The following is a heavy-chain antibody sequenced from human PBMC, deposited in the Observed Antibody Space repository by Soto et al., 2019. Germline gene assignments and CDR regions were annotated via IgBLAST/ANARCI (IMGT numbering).Heavy chain of an antibody. V-gene: IGHV2-5*02. CDR2: IYWDDDK. Sequence: QITLKESGPTLVKPTQTLTLTCTFSGFSLSTSGVGVGWIRQPPGKALEWLALIYWDDDKRYSPSLKSRLTITNDTSKNQVVLTMTNMDPVDTATYYCGHISPMVRGLDYWGQGTLVTVSS. J-gene: IGHJ4*02. CDR3: GHISPMVRGLDY. CDR1: GFSLSTSGVG. D-gene: IGHD3-10*01.